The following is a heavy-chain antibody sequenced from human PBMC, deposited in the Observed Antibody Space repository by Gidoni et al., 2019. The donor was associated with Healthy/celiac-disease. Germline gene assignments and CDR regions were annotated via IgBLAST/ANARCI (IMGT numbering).Heavy chain of an antibody. CDR2: IYYSGST. Sequence: QVQLQESGPGLVKPSQTLSLTCTVSGGSISSGDSYWSWIRQPPGKGLEWIGYIYYSGSTYYNPSLKSRVTISVDTSKNQFSLKLSSVTAADTAVYYCARGGGYYGSGSYRPYDYWGQGTLVTVSS. CDR3: ARGGGYYGSGSYRPYDY. D-gene: IGHD3-10*01. J-gene: IGHJ4*02. CDR1: GGSISSGDSY. V-gene: IGHV4-30-4*01.